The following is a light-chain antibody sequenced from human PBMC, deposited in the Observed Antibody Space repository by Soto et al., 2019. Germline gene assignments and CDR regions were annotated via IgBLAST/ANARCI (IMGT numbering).Light chain of an antibody. J-gene: IGKJ5*01. CDR1: ESVSSN. V-gene: IGKV3-15*01. CDR2: GAS. CDR3: QQYNNWPHSII. Sequence: VITQSPATLSVSPGERATLSCRASESVSSNLAWYQQRPGQAPRLLIYGASTRATDTPVRFRGRGSGTEFTLTISSLQSEDFAVYYCQQYNNWPHSIIFGQGTRLEIK.